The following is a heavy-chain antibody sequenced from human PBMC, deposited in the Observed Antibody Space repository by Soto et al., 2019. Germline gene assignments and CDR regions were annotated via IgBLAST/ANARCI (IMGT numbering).Heavy chain of an antibody. CDR2: TRNKANSYTT. CDR1: GFTFSDHH. CDR3: ARSPAMDV. V-gene: IGHV3-72*01. Sequence: EVQLVESGGGLVQPGGSLRLSCAASGFTFSDHHMDWVRQPPGKGLEWVGRTRNKANSYTTEYAASVKGRFTISRDDSKNSRYLQMNSLKTEDTAVYYCARSPAMDVWGQGTTVTVSS. J-gene: IGHJ6*02.